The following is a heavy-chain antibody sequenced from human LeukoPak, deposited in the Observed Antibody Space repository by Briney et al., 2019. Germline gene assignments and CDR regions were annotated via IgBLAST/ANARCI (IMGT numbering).Heavy chain of an antibody. CDR3: AKAAVAGTRLTNFDY. CDR2: IFASGSTT. Sequence: GGSLRLSCAASGFTFSGYAMNWVRQAPGKGLEWVSLIFASGSTTKYADSVKGRFTISRDNSKNTLYLQMNSLRAEDTAVYYCAKAAVAGTRLTNFDYWGQGTLVTVSS. CDR1: GFTFSGYA. J-gene: IGHJ4*02. V-gene: IGHV3-23*05. D-gene: IGHD6-13*01.